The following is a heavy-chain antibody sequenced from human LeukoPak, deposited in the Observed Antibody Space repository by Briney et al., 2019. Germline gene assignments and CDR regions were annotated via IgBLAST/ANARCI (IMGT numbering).Heavy chain of an antibody. CDR2: IRPGGDGP. V-gene: IGHV1-46*02. CDR3: GRDPTYRNYFDS. J-gene: IGHJ4*02. Sequence: GASVKVSCKASGNSLNNYHMHWVRQAPGQGLEWLGIIRPGGDGPSYAQKFQGRVTMTRDMFTSTVYMELSSLTSDDTAVYYCGRDPTYRNYFDSWGQGTLVTVSS. D-gene: IGHD1-1*01. CDR1: GNSLNNYH.